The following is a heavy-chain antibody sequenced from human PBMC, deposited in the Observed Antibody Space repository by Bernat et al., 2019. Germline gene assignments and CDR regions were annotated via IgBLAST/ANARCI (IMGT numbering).Heavy chain of an antibody. V-gene: IGHV3-33*01. CDR1: GFTFSSYG. D-gene: IGHD6-19*01. J-gene: IGHJ4*02. CDR2: IWYDGSKK. Sequence: QVQLVESGGGVVQPGRSLRLSCAASGFTFSSYGMHWVRQAPGKGLEWVAVIWYDGSKKYYADSVKGRFTISRDNSKNTLYLQMNSLRAEDTAVYYCARGSSGWSDYWGQGTLVTVSS. CDR3: ARGSSGWSDY.